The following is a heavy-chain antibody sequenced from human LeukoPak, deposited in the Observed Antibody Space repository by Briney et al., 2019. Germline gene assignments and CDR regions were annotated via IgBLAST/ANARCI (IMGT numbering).Heavy chain of an antibody. CDR3: TRGPGSTWYSDY. D-gene: IGHD6-13*01. CDR2: IYSGGDT. V-gene: IGHV3-66*02. CDR1: AFTLSTYS. Sequence: GGSLRLSCAASAFTLSTYSMTWVRQAPGKGLEWVSIIYSGGDTYYADSVKGRFTISRDNSKNTLYLQMNSLRAEDTAVYYCTRGPGSTWYSDYWGQGTLVTVSS. J-gene: IGHJ4*02.